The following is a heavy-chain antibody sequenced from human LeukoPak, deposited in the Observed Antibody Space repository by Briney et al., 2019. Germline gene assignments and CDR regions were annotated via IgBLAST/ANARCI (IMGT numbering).Heavy chain of an antibody. CDR2: INPNSGGT. J-gene: IGHJ4*02. V-gene: IGHV1-2*02. Sequence: ASVKVSCKASGYTFTGYYMHWVRQAPGQGLEWMGWINPNSGGTNYAQNFQGRVTMTRDTSISTAYMELSSLRSEDTAVYYCARARGIVAAAGTPHNWGQGTLVTVSS. CDR1: GYTFTGYY. CDR3: ARARGIVAAAGTPHN. D-gene: IGHD6-13*01.